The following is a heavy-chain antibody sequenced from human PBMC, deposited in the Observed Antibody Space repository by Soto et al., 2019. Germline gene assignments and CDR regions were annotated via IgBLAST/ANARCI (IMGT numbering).Heavy chain of an antibody. J-gene: IGHJ4*02. D-gene: IGHD6-13*01. CDR2: IYWDNDR. CDR3: AHRLVAAAGIRFDY. CDR1: GFSLSTSGVA. Sequence: QITLKESGPPLVRPTQTLTLTCTFSGFSLSTSGVAVGWIRQPPGKALEWLALIYWDNDRRYRPSLKSRLTITKDTSKNQVVLIMPNMDPVDTATSYCAHRLVAAAGIRFDYWGQGTLVTVSS. V-gene: IGHV2-5*02.